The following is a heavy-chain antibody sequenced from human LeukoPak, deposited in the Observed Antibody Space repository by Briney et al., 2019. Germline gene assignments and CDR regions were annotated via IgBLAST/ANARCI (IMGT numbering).Heavy chain of an antibody. Sequence: ASVKVSCKASGYTFTSYYMHWVRQAPGQRLEWMGIINPSGGSTSYAQKFQGRVTMTRDMSTSTVYMELSSLRSEDTAVYYCATPAWGLGAFDIWGQGTMVTVSS. CDR1: GYTFTSYY. V-gene: IGHV1-46*01. CDR2: INPSGGST. CDR3: ATPAWGLGAFDI. D-gene: IGHD3-16*01. J-gene: IGHJ3*02.